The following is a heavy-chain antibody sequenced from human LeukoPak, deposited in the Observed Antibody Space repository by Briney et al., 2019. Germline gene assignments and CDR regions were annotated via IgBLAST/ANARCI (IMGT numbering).Heavy chain of an antibody. D-gene: IGHD5-12*01. CDR3: ARDLGTHGGYVDP. CDR2: ISTSDSTM. CDR1: GFVFSIYE. J-gene: IGHJ5*02. V-gene: IGHV3-48*03. Sequence: GRSLRLSCAASGFVFSIYEMNWVPEAPGKGLEWVSYISTSDSTMYYADSVKGRFTISRDNAKNSLYLQMDSLRVEDTGIYYCARDLGTHGGYVDPWGQGTLVTVSS.